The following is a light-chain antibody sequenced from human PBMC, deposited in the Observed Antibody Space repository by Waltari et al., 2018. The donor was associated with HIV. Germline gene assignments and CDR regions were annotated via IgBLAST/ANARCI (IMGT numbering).Light chain of an antibody. CDR1: QSVSSQ. CDR3: QQFYDWPRT. CDR2: GAS. Sequence: DIVMTQSPATLSVSPGERATLSCRASQSVSSQLAWYQQKPGQAPRLLIYGASTRANGIPDRFSGSGSGTEFTLTISTLQYEDFGVYYCQQFYDWPRTFGQGTKVEIK. J-gene: IGKJ1*01. V-gene: IGKV3-15*01.